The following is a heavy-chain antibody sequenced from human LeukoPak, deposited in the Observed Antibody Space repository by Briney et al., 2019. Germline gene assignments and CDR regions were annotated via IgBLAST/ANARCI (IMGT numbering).Heavy chain of an antibody. V-gene: IGHV4-4*09. CDR3: ARSPSGSYDY. CDR2: IYTSGST. CDR1: GGSISSYY. Sequence: PSETLSLTCTVSGGSISSYYWSWIRQPPGQGLEWIGYIYTSGSTNYNPSLKSRVTISVDTSKNQCSLKLGSVTAEDTAVYYCARSPSGSYDYWGQGTLVTVSS. D-gene: IGHD1-26*01. J-gene: IGHJ4*02.